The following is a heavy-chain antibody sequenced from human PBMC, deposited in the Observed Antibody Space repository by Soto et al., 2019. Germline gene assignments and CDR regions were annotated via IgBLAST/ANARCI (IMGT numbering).Heavy chain of an antibody. CDR3: ARDQGPAASPYYYYGMDV. CDR1: GYTFTGYY. D-gene: IGHD2-2*01. CDR2: INPNSGGT. Sequence: ASVKVSCKASGYTFTGYYMHWVRQAPGQGLEWMGWINPNSGGTNYAQKFQGRVTMTRDTSISTAYMELSRLRSDDTAVYYCARDQGPAASPYYYYGMDVWGQGTTVTVSS. J-gene: IGHJ6*02. V-gene: IGHV1-2*02.